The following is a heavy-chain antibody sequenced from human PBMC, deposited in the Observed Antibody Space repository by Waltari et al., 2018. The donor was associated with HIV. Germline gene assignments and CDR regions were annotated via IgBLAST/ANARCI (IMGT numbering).Heavy chain of an antibody. D-gene: IGHD6-6*01. Sequence: EVQLVESGGGLVQPGGSLRLSCGASGFTFSRYWMHWVRQAPGKGLVGVSRIGSDGASTNYADSVKGRVTISRDNAKNTLSLQMNSLSVEDTAVYYCVRAGRSSDGFDVWGQGTMVTVSS. CDR3: VRAGRSSDGFDV. J-gene: IGHJ3*01. CDR2: IGSDGAST. CDR1: GFTFSRYW. V-gene: IGHV3-74*01.